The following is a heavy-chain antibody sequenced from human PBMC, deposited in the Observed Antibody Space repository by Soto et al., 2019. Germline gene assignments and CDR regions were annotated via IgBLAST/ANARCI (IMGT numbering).Heavy chain of an antibody. D-gene: IGHD1-7*01. V-gene: IGHV3-23*01. CDR2: ISGSGGST. CDR3: AKDLRNWNYVSDDC. J-gene: IGHJ4*02. Sequence: GGSLRLSCAASGFTFSSYAMSWVRQAPGKGLEWVSAISGSGGSTYYADSVKGRFTISRDNSKNTLYLQMNSLRAEDTAVYYCAKDLRNWNYVSDDCWGQGTLVTVSS. CDR1: GFTFSSYA.